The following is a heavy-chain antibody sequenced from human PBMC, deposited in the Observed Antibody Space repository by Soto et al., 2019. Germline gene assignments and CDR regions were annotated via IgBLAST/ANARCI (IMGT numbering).Heavy chain of an antibody. CDR1: GFSLSTSGVG. Sequence: QITLKESGPTLVKPTQTLTLTCTFSGFSLSTSGVGVGWIRQPPGKALEWLALLFWDDDDRYSPSLKSRLTITKDTSKDQVVLTMTNMDPVDTATYFCAHLAFCGGSCCYFDYWGLGTLVTVSS. CDR3: AHLAFCGGSCCYFDY. J-gene: IGHJ4*02. V-gene: IGHV2-5*02. CDR2: LFWDDDD. D-gene: IGHD2-15*01.